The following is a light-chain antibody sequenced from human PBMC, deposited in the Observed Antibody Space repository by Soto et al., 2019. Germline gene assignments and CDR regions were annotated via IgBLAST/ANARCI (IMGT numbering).Light chain of an antibody. J-gene: IGKJ4*01. CDR2: AAS. V-gene: IGKV3-20*01. Sequence: EIVLTQSPGTLSLSPGDRATLSCRASQNVGSSYVAWYQQKPGQAPRLLIFAASRRASGIPDRFSGSGSGTDFTLTIGRLEPEDFAVYYCQQYSSSPLTFGGGTKVDIK. CDR3: QQYSSSPLT. CDR1: QNVGSSY.